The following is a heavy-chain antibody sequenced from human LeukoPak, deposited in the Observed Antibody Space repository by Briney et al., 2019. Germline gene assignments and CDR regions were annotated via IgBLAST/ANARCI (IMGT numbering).Heavy chain of an antibody. V-gene: IGHV4-59*12. CDR1: GGSISSYY. CDR3: ARGGYYFDY. J-gene: IGHJ4*02. CDR2: IYYSGST. Sequence: PSETLSLTCTVSGGSISSYYWSWIRQPPGKGLEWIGYIYYSGSTNYNPSLKSRVTISVDTSKNQFSLKLSSVTAADTAVYYCARGGYYFDYWGQGTLVTVSS.